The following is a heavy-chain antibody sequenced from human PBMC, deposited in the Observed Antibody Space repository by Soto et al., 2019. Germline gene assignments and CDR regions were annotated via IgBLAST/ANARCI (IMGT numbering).Heavy chain of an antibody. J-gene: IGHJ5*02. D-gene: IGHD2-15*01. CDR3: ARGYTGYCSGGTCYWFDP. CDR1: GFSFSSYS. V-gene: IGHV3-21*01. CDR2: ISSSASHI. Sequence: EVQLVESGGGLVKPEGSLRLSCAASGFSFSSYSMTWVRQAPGKGLEWVSSISSSASHINYADSVKGRFTISRDNAKKSLYLQMNSLRAEDTAVYYCARGYTGYCSGGTCYWFDPWGQGTLVTVSS.